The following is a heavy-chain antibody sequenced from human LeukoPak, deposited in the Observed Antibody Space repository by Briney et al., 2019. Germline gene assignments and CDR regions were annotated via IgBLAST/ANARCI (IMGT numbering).Heavy chain of an antibody. CDR3: ARHGAADDAFDI. D-gene: IGHD6-13*01. Sequence: GESLRISCKGSGYSFNSSWISWVRQMPGKGLEWMGRIDPSDSYTSYSPSFQGHVTISADKSISTAYLQWSSLKASDTAMYYCARHGAADDAFDIWGQGTMVTVSS. V-gene: IGHV5-10-1*01. CDR1: GYSFNSSW. CDR2: IDPSDSYT. J-gene: IGHJ3*02.